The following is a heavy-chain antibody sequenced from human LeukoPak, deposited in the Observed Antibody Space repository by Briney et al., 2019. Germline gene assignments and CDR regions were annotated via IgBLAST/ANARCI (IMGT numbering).Heavy chain of an antibody. CDR3: ARMSGSRLPGY. CDR1: GFTFSSRS. CDR2: ISSSSAR. D-gene: IGHD3-3*01. Sequence: GGSLRLSYADSGFTFSSRSMNWVRQAPGKGLEWLSYISSSSARYYADSVKGRFTISRDDARNSLYLQMNSLRAEDTAVYYCARMSGSRLPGYWGQGALVTVSS. V-gene: IGHV3-48*01. J-gene: IGHJ4*02.